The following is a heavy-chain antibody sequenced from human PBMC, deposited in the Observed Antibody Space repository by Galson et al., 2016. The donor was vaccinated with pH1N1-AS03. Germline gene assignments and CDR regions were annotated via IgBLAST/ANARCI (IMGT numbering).Heavy chain of an antibody. D-gene: IGHD6-13*01. J-gene: IGHJ4*02. CDR2: SSGNGVSK. CDR1: GFTFSSYA. CDR3: ARGPVSYSNYWFPPPDY. V-gene: IGHV3-64*01. Sequence: SLRLSCAASGFTFSSYAMYWVRQAPGKGLEYVSVSSGNGVSKYYANSVKGRFTISRDNSKNTLYLQMGSLRAEDMAVYYCARGPVSYSNYWFPPPDYWGQGTLVTVSS.